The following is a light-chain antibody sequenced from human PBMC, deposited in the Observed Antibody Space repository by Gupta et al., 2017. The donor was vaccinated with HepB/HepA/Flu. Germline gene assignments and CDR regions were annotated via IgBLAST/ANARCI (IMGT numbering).Light chain of an antibody. CDR3: RQGLPTGLT. J-gene: IGKJ4*01. Sequence: DIVMTQSPLSLPVTPGEPAPISCRSSQSLLHSNGYTYLDWYLQKPGQSPQLLIYLSSHRASGVPDRFSGSGSGTDFTLKINRVEAEDVGVYYCRQGLPTGLTFGGGTKVEIK. CDR1: QSLLHSNGYTY. V-gene: IGKV2-28*01. CDR2: LSS.